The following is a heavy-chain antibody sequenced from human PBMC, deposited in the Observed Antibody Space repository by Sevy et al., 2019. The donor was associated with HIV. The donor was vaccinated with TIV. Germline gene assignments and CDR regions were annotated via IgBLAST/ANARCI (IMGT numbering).Heavy chain of an antibody. D-gene: IGHD5-18*01. CDR3: ASPGGYSYGYSYYYYGMDV. CDR2: INSDGSST. J-gene: IGHJ6*02. CDR1: GFTFSSYW. V-gene: IGHV3-74*01. Sequence: EGSLRLSCAASGFTFSSYWMHWVRQAPGKGLVWVSRINSDGSSTSYADSVKGRFTISRDNAKKTLYLQMNSLGAEDTAVYYCASPGGYSYGYSYYYYGMDVWGQGTTVTVSS.